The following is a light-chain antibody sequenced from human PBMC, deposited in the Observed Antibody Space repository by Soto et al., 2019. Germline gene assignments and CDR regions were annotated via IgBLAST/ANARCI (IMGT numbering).Light chain of an antibody. CDR3: QQEVSSTGFI. V-gene: IGKV3-20*01. CDR1: QSVSSSY. J-gene: IGKJ3*01. Sequence: EIVLTQSPVTLSLSPGERATLSCRASQSVSSSYLAWYQQKPGQAPRLLIYGASSRATGIPDRSSGSGSGTYFTLTISRLEPEDFAVYYCQQEVSSTGFICSTGTQVTI. CDR2: GAS.